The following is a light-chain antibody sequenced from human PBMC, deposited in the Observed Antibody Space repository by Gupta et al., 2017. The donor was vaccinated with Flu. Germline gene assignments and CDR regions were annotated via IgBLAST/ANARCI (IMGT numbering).Light chain of an antibody. CDR3: QPRTLS. Sequence: IVVTQSQDTLSLSPGERATLSCRASQSVHTYLAWYQQKPGHAPRLLVFDASKRATGIPARFSASGSGTDFTLTISNLEPEDFAVYYCQPRTLSFGQGTKVEFK. J-gene: IGKJ2*03. CDR2: DAS. CDR1: QSVHTY. V-gene: IGKV3-11*01.